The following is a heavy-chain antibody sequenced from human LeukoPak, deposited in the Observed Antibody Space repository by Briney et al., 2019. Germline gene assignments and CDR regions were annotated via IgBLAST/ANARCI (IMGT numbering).Heavy chain of an antibody. D-gene: IGHD6-13*01. J-gene: IGHJ4*02. CDR2: IKQDGSEI. CDR1: EFTFSSYW. Sequence: GGSLRLSCAASEFTFSSYWMTWVRQAPGKGLEWVANIKQDGSEIYYMDSVKGRFTISRDNAKNSLYLQMNSLRAEDTAVYYCARDLWAQKLPHRYFDYWGQETLVTVSS. V-gene: IGHV3-7*05. CDR3: ARDLWAQKLPHRYFDY.